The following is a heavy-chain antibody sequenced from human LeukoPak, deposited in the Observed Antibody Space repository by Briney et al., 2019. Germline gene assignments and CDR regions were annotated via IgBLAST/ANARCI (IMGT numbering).Heavy chain of an antibody. J-gene: IGHJ4*02. Sequence: GGALRLSCAASGFTFSSYGMYWVPQAPGKGLERVAFIRYDGSNKYYADSVKGRFTISRDNSKNTLYLQMNSLRAEDTAVYYCAKPRGTSSSAFDFWGQGTLVTVSS. CDR2: IRYDGSNK. CDR3: AKPRGTSSSAFDF. CDR1: GFTFSSYG. D-gene: IGHD6-6*01. V-gene: IGHV3-30*02.